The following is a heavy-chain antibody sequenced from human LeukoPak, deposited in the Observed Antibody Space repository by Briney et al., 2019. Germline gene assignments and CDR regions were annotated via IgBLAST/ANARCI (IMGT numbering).Heavy chain of an antibody. Sequence: SGTLSLTCAVYGGSFSGYYWSWIRQPPGKGLEWIGEINHSGSTNYNPSLKSRVTISVDTSKNQFSLKLSSVTAADKAVYYCARVNVLRYFDWFQYYFDYWGQGTLVTVSS. CDR2: INHSGST. D-gene: IGHD3-9*01. CDR3: ARVNVLRYFDWFQYYFDY. CDR1: GGSFSGYY. V-gene: IGHV4-34*01. J-gene: IGHJ4*02.